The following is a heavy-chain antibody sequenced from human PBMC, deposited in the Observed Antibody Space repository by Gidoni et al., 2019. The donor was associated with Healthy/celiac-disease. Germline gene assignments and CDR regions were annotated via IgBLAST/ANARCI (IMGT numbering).Heavy chain of an antibody. J-gene: IGHJ2*01. CDR2: INPNGGGT. CDR3: ARGVVGATKRGTFNWYFDL. D-gene: IGHD1-26*01. V-gene: IGHV1-2*02. Sequence: QVQLVPSGAEVKKPGASVKVSCKASGYTFTGSYLHWVRQAPGQGLEWMGWINPNGGGTNYAQKFQGRVTMTRDTSISTAYMELSRLRSDDTAVYYCARGVVGATKRGTFNWYFDLWGRGTLVTVSS. CDR1: GYTFTGSY.